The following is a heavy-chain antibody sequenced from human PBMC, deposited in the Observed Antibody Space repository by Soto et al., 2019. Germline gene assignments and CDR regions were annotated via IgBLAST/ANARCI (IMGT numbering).Heavy chain of an antibody. CDR1: GGSINVYY. Sequence: QVQLQESGPGLVTPSETLTLTCTVSGGSINVYYWSWIRQPPGKRLEWIGFIYPSGSTHYNPSLKSRVTISIDTSKNHFSLRLSSVTAAATAVYYCAREVGAGYPWDFFDPWGQGTLVTVSS. CDR3: AREVGAGYPWDFFDP. CDR2: IYPSGST. V-gene: IGHV4-59*01. J-gene: IGHJ5*02. D-gene: IGHD1-26*01.